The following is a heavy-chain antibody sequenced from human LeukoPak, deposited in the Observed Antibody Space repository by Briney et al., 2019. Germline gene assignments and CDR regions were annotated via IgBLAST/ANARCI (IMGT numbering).Heavy chain of an antibody. J-gene: IGHJ4*02. CDR3: ARSSGTGTFSY. V-gene: IGHV4-39*02. CDR2: VYYGRSP. Sequence: SETLSLTCTVSGDSISRSTYYWAWIRQPPGKGLEWIGSVYYGRSPYFNPSLESRATISVDTSKNHFSLKMSTVTAADTAVYYCARSSGTGTFSYWGQGTLVTVSS. CDR1: GDSISRSTYY. D-gene: IGHD6-25*01.